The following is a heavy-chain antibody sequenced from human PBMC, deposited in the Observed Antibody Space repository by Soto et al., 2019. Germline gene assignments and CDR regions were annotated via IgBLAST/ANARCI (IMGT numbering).Heavy chain of an antibody. CDR3: ASTGVVVPAAITSGHDY. CDR1: GGSFSGYY. Sequence: SETLSLTCAVYGGSFSGYYWSWIRQPPGKGLEWIGEINHSGSTNYNPSLKSRVTISVDTSKNQFSLKLSSVTAADTAVYYCASTGVVVPAAITSGHDYWGQGTLVTVSS. CDR2: INHSGST. V-gene: IGHV4-34*01. D-gene: IGHD2-2*01. J-gene: IGHJ4*02.